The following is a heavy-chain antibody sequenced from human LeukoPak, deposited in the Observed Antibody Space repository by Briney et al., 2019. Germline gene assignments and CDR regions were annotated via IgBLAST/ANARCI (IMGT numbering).Heavy chain of an antibody. D-gene: IGHD2-15*01. J-gene: IGHJ4*02. V-gene: IGHV1-18*03. CDR2: ISAYNGNT. Sequence: ASVKVSFKASGYTFTSYGISWVRQAPGQGLEWMGWISAYNGNTNYAQKLQGRVTMTTDTSTSTAYMELRSLRSDDMAVYYCARESGCSGGSCYRILDYWGQGTLVTVSS. CDR1: GYTFTSYG. CDR3: ARESGCSGGSCYRILDY.